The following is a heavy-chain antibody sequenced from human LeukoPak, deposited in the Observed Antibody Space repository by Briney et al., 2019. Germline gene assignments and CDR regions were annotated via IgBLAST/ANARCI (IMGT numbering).Heavy chain of an antibody. J-gene: IGHJ4*02. CDR1: GGSISSGNYY. V-gene: IGHV4-30-4*01. Sequence: SETLSLTCTVSGGSISSGNYYWSWIRQPPGKSLEWIGYIYNSGSTYYNPSLKSRVTISVDTSKNQFSLSLTSVTAADTAVYYCARVYLPYSSYYGSGSLNFDYWGQGTLVTVSS. D-gene: IGHD3-10*01. CDR2: IYNSGST. CDR3: ARVYLPYSSYYGSGSLNFDY.